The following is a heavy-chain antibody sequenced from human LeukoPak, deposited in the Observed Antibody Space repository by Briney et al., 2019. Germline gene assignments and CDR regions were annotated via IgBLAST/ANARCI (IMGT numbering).Heavy chain of an antibody. D-gene: IGHD2-15*01. CDR1: GFTFSSYA. Sequence: GGSLRLSCAASGFTFSSYAMSWVRQAPGKGLEWVSAISGSGGSTYYADSVKGRFTISRDNAKNSLYLQMNSLRAEDTAVYYCAKVVAAINPYYYMDVWGKGTTVTVSS. CDR3: AKVVAAINPYYYMDV. V-gene: IGHV3-23*01. J-gene: IGHJ6*03. CDR2: ISGSGGST.